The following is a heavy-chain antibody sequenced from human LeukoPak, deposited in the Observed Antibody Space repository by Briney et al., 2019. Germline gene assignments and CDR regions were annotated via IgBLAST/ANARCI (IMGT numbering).Heavy chain of an antibody. CDR3: ARDYSRGDPDY. V-gene: IGHV1-8*01. D-gene: IGHD6-19*01. Sequence: GASVKVSCKASGYTFTSYDINWVRQATGQGLEWMGWMNPNSGNTGYAQKLQGRVTMTTETSTSTAYMELRSLRSDDTAVYYCARDYSRGDPDYWGQGTLVTVSS. J-gene: IGHJ4*02. CDR1: GYTFTSYD. CDR2: MNPNSGNT.